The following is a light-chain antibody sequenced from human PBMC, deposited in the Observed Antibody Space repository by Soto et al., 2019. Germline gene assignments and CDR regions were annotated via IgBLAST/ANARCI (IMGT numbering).Light chain of an antibody. CDR3: QSYDSSLSGVV. CDR2: GNS. CDR1: TSNIRTNA. J-gene: IGLJ2*01. V-gene: IGLV1-40*01. Sequence: QSVLTQPPSASGTPGQRVTISCSGSTSNIRTNAVNWYQQLPGTAPKLLIYGNSNRPSGVPDRFSGSKSGTSASLAITGLQAEDEADYYCQSYDSSLSGVVFGGGTKVTVL.